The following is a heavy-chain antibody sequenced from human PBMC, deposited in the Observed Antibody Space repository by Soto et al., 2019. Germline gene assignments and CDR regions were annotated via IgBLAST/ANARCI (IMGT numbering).Heavy chain of an antibody. CDR2: IRNKATSYTT. D-gene: IGHD2-2*01. J-gene: IGHJ4*02. CDR1: GFSFSDHY. Sequence: EVQLAESGGGLVQPGESLRLSCSASGFSFSDHYMDWVRQAPGKGLEWVGRIRNKATSYTTDYAASVKGRFTISRDDSKTSVYLQMNSLQTEDTAVYYCVSVVVGAPDYWGQGTLVTVSS. CDR3: VSVVVGAPDY. V-gene: IGHV3-72*01.